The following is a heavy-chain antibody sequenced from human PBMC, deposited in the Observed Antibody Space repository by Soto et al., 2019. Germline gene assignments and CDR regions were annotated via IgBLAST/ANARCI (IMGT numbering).Heavy chain of an antibody. D-gene: IGHD6-6*01. CDR3: ARLSSWGRSSPYRIDY. Sequence: SGTLSLACALYGGSFYGYDRSWIRQTPGKGLEWIGELNQSGRTNYNPSLKTRVTISLDTSRNQLSLKLNSVTAADTAVYFCARLSSWGRSSPYRIDYWGPGTLVTVSS. CDR1: GGSFYGYD. V-gene: IGHV4-34*01. CDR2: LNQSGRT. J-gene: IGHJ4*02.